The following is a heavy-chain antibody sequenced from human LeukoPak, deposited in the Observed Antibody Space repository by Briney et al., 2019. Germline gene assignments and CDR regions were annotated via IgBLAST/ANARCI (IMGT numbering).Heavy chain of an antibody. CDR2: IYTNTGNP. CDR1: GYTFTAYA. D-gene: IGHD3-10*01. Sequence: ASVKVSCKTSGYTFTAYAIHWVRQAPGQGFEWMGWIYTNTGNPTYAQGFTGRFVFSLDTSVSTAYLQISSLKAEDTAVYYCGRESSGSGSFPLAYWGQGTLVTVSS. V-gene: IGHV7-4-1*02. CDR3: GRESSGSGSFPLAY. J-gene: IGHJ4*02.